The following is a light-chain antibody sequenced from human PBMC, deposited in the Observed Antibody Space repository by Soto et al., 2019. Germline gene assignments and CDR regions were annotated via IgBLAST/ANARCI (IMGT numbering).Light chain of an antibody. V-gene: IGKV3-20*01. CDR1: QSVSNNY. CDR3: QQYGSSPQYT. Sequence: EVVLTQSPGTLSLSPGERATLSCRASQSVSNNYLAWYQQKPGQSPKLLIFGSSDRATGIPDRFSGSGSGTDFTLTISSLEPEDFAVYYCQQYGSSPQYTFGQGTKLEIK. CDR2: GSS. J-gene: IGKJ2*01.